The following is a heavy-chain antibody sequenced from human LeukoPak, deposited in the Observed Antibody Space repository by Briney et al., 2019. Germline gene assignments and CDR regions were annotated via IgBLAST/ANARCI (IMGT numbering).Heavy chain of an antibody. CDR2: IKSKTDGGTT. Sequence: GGSLRLSCAASGLTFSNAWMSWVRQAPGKGLEWVGRIKSKTDGGTTDYAAPVKGRFTISRDDSKNTLYLQMNSLKTEDTAVYYCTTDRYCSSTSCNDAFDIWGQGTMVTVSS. CDR1: GLTFSNAW. D-gene: IGHD2-2*01. V-gene: IGHV3-15*01. J-gene: IGHJ3*02. CDR3: TTDRYCSSTSCNDAFDI.